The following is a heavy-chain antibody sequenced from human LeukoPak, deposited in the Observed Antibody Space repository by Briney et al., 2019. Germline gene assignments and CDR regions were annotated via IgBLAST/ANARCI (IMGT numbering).Heavy chain of an antibody. Sequence: PSETLSLTCTVSGGSISSSSYSWSWIRQPPGKGLEWIGNIYNGGNTHYSPSLKSRATISVDTSKNQFSLKLSSVTAADTALYYCARERGLGVVTPEIDYWGQGTLVTVSS. V-gene: IGHV4-39*02. D-gene: IGHD4-23*01. J-gene: IGHJ4*02. CDR3: ARERGLGVVTPEIDY. CDR2: IYNGGNT. CDR1: GGSISSSSYS.